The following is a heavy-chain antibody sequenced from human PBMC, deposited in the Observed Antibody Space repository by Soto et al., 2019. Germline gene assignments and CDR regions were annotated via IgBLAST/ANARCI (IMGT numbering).Heavy chain of an antibody. CDR3: ARRGPIAAAGSGTGYYYYGMDV. CDR2: IDPSDSYT. J-gene: IGHJ6*02. V-gene: IGHV5-10-1*01. D-gene: IGHD6-13*01. Sequence: GESLKISCKGSGYSFTSYWISWVRQMPGKGLEWMGRIDPSDSYTNYSPSFQGHVTISADKSISTAYLQWSSLKASDTAMYYCARRGPIAAAGSGTGYYYYGMDVWGQGTTVTVSS. CDR1: GYSFTSYW.